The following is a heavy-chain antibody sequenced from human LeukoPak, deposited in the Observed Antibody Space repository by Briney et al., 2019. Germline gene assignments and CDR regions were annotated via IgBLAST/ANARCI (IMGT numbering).Heavy chain of an antibody. CDR3: ARSPPYDSSGIYYYYYMDV. V-gene: IGHV3-7*01. Sequence: GGSLRLSCAASDFTFSSYWMSWVRQAPGKGPEWVANIKQDGSEKYYVDSVKGRFTISRDNAKNSLYLQMNSLRAEDTAVYYCARSPPYDSSGIYYYYYMDVWGKGTTVTISS. CDR1: DFTFSSYW. D-gene: IGHD3-22*01. CDR2: IKQDGSEK. J-gene: IGHJ6*03.